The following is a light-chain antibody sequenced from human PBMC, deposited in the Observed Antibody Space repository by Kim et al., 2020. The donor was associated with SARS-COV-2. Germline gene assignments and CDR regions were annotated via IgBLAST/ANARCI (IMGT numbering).Light chain of an antibody. CDR3: QQYGSNPT. CDR1: QRVSSRF. J-gene: IGKJ1*01. CDR2: EAT. V-gene: IGKV3-20*01. Sequence: WSPGERATRTCRASQRVSSRFLAWYQQKPGQAPRLLIYEATSRATGIPDRFGGSGSGADFTLTVSGLEPEDSAVYYCQQYGSNPTFGQGTKVDIK.